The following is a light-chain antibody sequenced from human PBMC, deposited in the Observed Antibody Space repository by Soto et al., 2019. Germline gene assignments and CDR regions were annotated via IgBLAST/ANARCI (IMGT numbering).Light chain of an antibody. V-gene: IGKV1-5*03. CDR2: KAS. J-gene: IGKJ1*01. CDR3: QQYNSLCT. CDR1: QSISSW. Sequence: DIQMTQSPSTLSASVGDRVTITCRASQSISSWLAWYQQKPGKAPKLLIYKASSLESGVPSRFSGSGSGTEFTLTISSLQPDDFATYYGQQYNSLCTCGQGTKVEIK.